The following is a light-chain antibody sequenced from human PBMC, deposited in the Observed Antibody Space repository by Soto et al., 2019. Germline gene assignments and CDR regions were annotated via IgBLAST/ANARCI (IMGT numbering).Light chain of an antibody. V-gene: IGKV2-30*01. CDR1: QSLVYSDGNTY. Sequence: DVVMTQSPLSLPVTLGQPASISCRSSQSLVYSDGNTYLNWFQQRPGQSPRRLIYKVSNRDSGVPDRFSGSGSGTDFTLTISSLQPEDVAAYYCQKYNSAPLTFGGGTKVDIK. CDR3: QKYNSAPLT. CDR2: KVS. J-gene: IGKJ4*01.